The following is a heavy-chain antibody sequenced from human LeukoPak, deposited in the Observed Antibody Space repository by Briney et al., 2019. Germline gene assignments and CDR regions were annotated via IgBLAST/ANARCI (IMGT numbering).Heavy chain of an antibody. CDR3: AKDSQDYVWGSYRNHFDY. Sequence: LTGGSLRLSCAASGFTFSNYGMSWFRQAPGKGLEWVSAISPSGGSTYYADSVKGRFTISRDNSKNTLYLQMNSLRAEDTAVYYCAKDSQDYVWGSYRNHFDYWGQGTLVTVSS. CDR2: ISPSGGST. CDR1: GFTFSNYG. J-gene: IGHJ4*02. D-gene: IGHD3-16*02. V-gene: IGHV3-23*01.